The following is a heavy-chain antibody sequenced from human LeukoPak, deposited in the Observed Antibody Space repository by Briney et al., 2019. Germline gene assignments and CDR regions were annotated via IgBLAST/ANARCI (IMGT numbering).Heavy chain of an antibody. CDR1: GGSISSSSYY. CDR2: IYYSGST. J-gene: IGHJ2*01. Sequence: SETLSLTCTVSGGSISSSSYYWCWIRQPPGKGLEWTGSIYYSGSTYYNPSLKSRVTISVDTSKNQFSLKLSSVTAADTAVYYCARVGGSAWYFDLWGRGTLVTVSS. D-gene: IGHD1-26*01. CDR3: ARVGGSAWYFDL. V-gene: IGHV4-39*07.